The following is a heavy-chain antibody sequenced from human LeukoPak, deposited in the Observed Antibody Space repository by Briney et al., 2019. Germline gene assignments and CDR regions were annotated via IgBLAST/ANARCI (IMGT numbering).Heavy chain of an antibody. Sequence: ASVKVSCKASGYTFTSYGISWVRQAPGQGLEWMGWISAYNGNTNYAQKLQGRVTMTTDTSTSTAYMGLRSLRSDDTAVYYCARSASFRYYDFWSGYYEPYYFDYWGQGTLVTVSS. CDR3: ARSASFRYYDFWSGYYEPYYFDY. CDR1: GYTFTSYG. CDR2: ISAYNGNT. V-gene: IGHV1-18*01. J-gene: IGHJ4*02. D-gene: IGHD3-3*01.